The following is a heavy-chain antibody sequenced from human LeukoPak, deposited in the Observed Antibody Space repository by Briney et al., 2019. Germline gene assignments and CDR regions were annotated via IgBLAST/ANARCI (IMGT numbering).Heavy chain of an antibody. CDR2: IHTTGST. Sequence: SGTLSLTCTISGGSITSDHWGWIRQPPGKGLESVGYIHTTGSTDYSPSLRSRVTISMDTSKNQFSLNLRSVTAADTAIYYCATHLFGKGLEYWGQGILVTVSS. J-gene: IGHJ4*02. CDR1: GGSITSDH. D-gene: IGHD2-21*01. CDR3: ATHLFGKGLEY. V-gene: IGHV4-4*09.